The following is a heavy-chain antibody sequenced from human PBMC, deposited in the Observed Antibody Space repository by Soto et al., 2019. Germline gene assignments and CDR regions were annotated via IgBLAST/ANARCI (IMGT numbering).Heavy chain of an antibody. CDR1: GFTVSSNY. V-gene: IGHV3-53*04. CDR3: ARDPDSSGYYYFDY. CDR2: IYSGGST. Sequence: GGSLRLSCAASGFTVSSNYMSWVRQAPGKGLEWVSVIYSGGSTYYADSVKGRFTISRHNSKNTLYLQMGSLRAEDMAVYYCARDPDSSGYYYFDYWGQGTLVTVSS. D-gene: IGHD3-22*01. J-gene: IGHJ4*02.